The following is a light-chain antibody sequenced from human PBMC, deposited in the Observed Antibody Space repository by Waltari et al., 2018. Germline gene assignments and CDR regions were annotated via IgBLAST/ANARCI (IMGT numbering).Light chain of an antibody. CDR1: ASDVGGFDF. CDR3: ASFASDNTVL. CDR2: QVD. Sequence: QSALPQPASVSGSPGQSITVSCPGTASDVGGFDFVSWYQQHPGKVPKLILFQVDNRPSDVSRRFSGSKSGNTASLIISGLQPEDEAQYYCASFASDNTVLFGGGT. J-gene: IGLJ2*01. V-gene: IGLV2-14*01.